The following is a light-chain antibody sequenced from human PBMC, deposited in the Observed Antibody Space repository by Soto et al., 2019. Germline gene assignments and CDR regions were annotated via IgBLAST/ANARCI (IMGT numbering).Light chain of an antibody. CDR1: QDIGTW. CDR2: GAT. J-gene: IGKJ5*01. Sequence: DFQMTQSPSSVSASVGDRVTVTCRASQDIGTWLVWYQQKPGKAPTLLISGATNLQSGVPSRFSGGGSGTDFTLTISSLQPEDVATYYCQQANSFPTFGRGTRLEIK. V-gene: IGKV1-12*01. CDR3: QQANSFPT.